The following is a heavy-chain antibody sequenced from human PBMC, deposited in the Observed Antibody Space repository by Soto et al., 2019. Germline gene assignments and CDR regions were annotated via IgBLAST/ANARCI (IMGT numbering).Heavy chain of an antibody. CDR2: IDYTGST. CDR1: GGSISTDDHY. J-gene: IGHJ4*02. D-gene: IGHD6-13*01. V-gene: IGHV4-30-4*01. Sequence: QVQLQESGPGLVKPSQTLSLTCTVSGGSISTDDHYWSWIRQPPGKALEWIGYIDYTGSTHYNPSLKSRLFTSLDTSKNQFSLQLTSVTAADTAVYYCASLRSRWNIDYWGQGTLVTVSS. CDR3: ASLRSRWNIDY.